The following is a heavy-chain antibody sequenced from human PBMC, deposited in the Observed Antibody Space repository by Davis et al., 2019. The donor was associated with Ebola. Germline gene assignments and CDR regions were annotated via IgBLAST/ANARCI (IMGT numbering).Heavy chain of an antibody. CDR3: ARDAFWGDLDY. CDR2: INTDGSEK. D-gene: IGHD3-16*01. CDR1: GFTFSSSW. Sequence: GGPLRLTCIGSGFTFSSSWPGWPCHAPGKVLEWVAKINTDGSEKHYVDSLEGRCTVSRDNARNSVFLQMTSMRVDDTATYFCARDAFWGDLDYWGQGALVTVTS. V-gene: IGHV3-7*03. J-gene: IGHJ4*02.